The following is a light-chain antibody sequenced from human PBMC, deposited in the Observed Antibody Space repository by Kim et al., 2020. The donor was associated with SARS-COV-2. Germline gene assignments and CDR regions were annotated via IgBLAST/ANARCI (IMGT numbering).Light chain of an antibody. Sequence: EIVLTQSPGLLSLSPGERATLSCRASQSVSSSYLAWYQQKPGQAPRLLIYGASSRANGIPDRFSGSGSGTDFTLTISRLEPEDFAVYYCHQYGSSPEVTFGPGTKVDIK. CDR3: HQYGSSPEVT. CDR1: QSVSSSY. J-gene: IGKJ3*01. CDR2: GAS. V-gene: IGKV3-20*01.